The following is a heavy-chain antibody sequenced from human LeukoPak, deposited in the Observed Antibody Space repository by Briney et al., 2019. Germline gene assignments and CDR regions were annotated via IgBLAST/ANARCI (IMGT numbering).Heavy chain of an antibody. CDR3: AGAATHDAFDI. V-gene: IGHV4-31*03. D-gene: IGHD1-26*01. J-gene: IGHJ3*02. CDR1: CGSISSGGYS. Sequence: SQTLSLTCTVSCGSISSGGYSWSWIRQHPGKGLEWIGHIYYSGSTYYNPSLKSRVTISVDTSKNQFSLKLSSVTAADTAVYYCAGAATHDAFDIWGQGTMVTVSS. CDR2: IYYSGST.